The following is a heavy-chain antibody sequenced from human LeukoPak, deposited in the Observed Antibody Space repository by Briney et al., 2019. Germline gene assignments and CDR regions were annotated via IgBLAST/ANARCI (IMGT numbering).Heavy chain of an antibody. V-gene: IGHV3-30*04. Sequence: GGSLRLSCAASGFTFSSYAMHWVRQAPGKGLEWVAVISYDGSNKYYADSVKGRFTISRDNSKNTLYLQMNSLRAEDTAVYYCARDSTQFWSSYYGYWGQGTLVTVSS. D-gene: IGHD3-3*01. J-gene: IGHJ4*02. CDR1: GFTFSSYA. CDR3: ARDSTQFWSSYYGY. CDR2: ISYDGSNK.